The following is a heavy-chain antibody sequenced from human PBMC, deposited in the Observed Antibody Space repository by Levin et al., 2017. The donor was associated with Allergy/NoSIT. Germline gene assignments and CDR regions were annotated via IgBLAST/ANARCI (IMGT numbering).Heavy chain of an antibody. J-gene: IGHJ2*01. V-gene: IGHV3-73*01. Sequence: GGSRRLSCAASGFTFSGSAVHWVRQASGNGLEWIGRIRSKENNYATAYAASVKGRFTVSRDDSQNTAYLQMNSLKTEDTAVYYCARYSGADYERHFDLWGRGTLVSVSS. CDR2: IRSKENNYAT. CDR1: GFTFSGSA. CDR3: ARYSGADYERHFDL. D-gene: IGHD4-17*01.